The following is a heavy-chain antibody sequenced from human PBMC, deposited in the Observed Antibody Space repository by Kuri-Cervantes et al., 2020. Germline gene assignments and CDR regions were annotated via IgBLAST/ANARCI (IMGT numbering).Heavy chain of an antibody. V-gene: IGHV4-59*08. Sequence: SETLSLTCTVSGGSLSSYYWSWSRQPPGKGLEWIGRIYHSGSTYYNPSLKSRVTISVDTSKNQFSLKLSSATAADTAIYYCARQYDGRFHWGQGTLVTVSS. CDR1: GGSLSSYY. J-gene: IGHJ4*02. CDR2: IYHSGST. D-gene: IGHD3-10*01. CDR3: ARQYDGRFH.